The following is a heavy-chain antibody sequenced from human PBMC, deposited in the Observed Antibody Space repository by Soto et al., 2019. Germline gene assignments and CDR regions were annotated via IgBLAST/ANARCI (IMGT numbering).Heavy chain of an antibody. D-gene: IGHD4-17*01. Sequence: QVQLVQSGAEVKKPGSSVKVSCKASGGTFSSYAISWVRQAPGQGLEWMGGIIPIFGTANYAQKFQGRVTITADESTSTAYMELSSLRSEDTAVYYRAREEPLRVRSYYGMDVWGQGTTVTVSS. CDR2: IIPIFGTA. CDR1: GGTFSSYA. CDR3: AREEPLRVRSYYGMDV. J-gene: IGHJ6*02. V-gene: IGHV1-69*12.